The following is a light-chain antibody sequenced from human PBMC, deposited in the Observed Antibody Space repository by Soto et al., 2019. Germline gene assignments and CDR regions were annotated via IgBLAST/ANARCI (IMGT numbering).Light chain of an antibody. J-gene: IGKJ1*01. CDR2: DAS. CDR1: QSISTW. Sequence: DIQMTQSPSTLSAFVGDRVTITCRASQSISTWLAWYQQXPGKAPKILIYDASSLESGAPSRFSGSGSGTEFTLTISSLQPEDFASYYCQQYNSYSTFGQGTKVDIK. V-gene: IGKV1-5*01. CDR3: QQYNSYST.